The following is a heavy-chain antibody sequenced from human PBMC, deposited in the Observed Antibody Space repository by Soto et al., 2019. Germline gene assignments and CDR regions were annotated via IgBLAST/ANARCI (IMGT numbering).Heavy chain of an antibody. CDR1: GFTFSSYG. V-gene: IGHV3-33*01. Sequence: ESGGGVVQPGRSLRLSCAASGFTFSSYGMHWVRQAPGKGLEWVAVIWYDGSNKYYADSVKGRFTISRDNSKNTLYLQMNSLRAEDTAVYYCARDITGYYGMDVWGQGTTVTVSS. D-gene: IGHD3-3*01. J-gene: IGHJ6*02. CDR3: ARDITGYYGMDV. CDR2: IWYDGSNK.